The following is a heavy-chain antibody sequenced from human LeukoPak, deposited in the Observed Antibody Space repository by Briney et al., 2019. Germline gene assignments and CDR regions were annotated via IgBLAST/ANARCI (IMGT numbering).Heavy chain of an antibody. CDR2: ISWDGGST. V-gene: IGHV3-43D*03. D-gene: IGHD6-19*01. CDR1: GFTFDDYA. J-gene: IGHJ4*02. Sequence: QAGGSLRLSCAASGFTFDDYAMHWVRQAPGKGLEWVSLISWDGGSTYYADSVKGRFTISRDNAKNSLYLQMNSLRAEDTAVYYCARGKQQWLVQITFDYWGQGTLVTVSS. CDR3: ARGKQQWLVQITFDY.